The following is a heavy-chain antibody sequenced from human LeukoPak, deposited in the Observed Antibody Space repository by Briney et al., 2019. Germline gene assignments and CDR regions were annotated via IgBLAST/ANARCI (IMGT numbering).Heavy chain of an antibody. Sequence: SVKVSCKASGGTFSSYAISWVRQAPGQGLEWVGRIIPILGIANYAQKFQGRVTITADKSTSTAYMELSSLRSEDTAVYYCARDIRWFGPWGQGTLVTVSS. V-gene: IGHV1-69*04. CDR3: ARDIRWFGP. CDR1: GGTFSSYA. CDR2: IIPILGIA. J-gene: IGHJ5*02.